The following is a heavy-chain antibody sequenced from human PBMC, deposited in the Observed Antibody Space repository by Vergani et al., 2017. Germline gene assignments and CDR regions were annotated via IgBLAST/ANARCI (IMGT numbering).Heavy chain of an antibody. CDR3: AKDGVYCSSTSCYTYYYYYMDV. J-gene: IGHJ6*03. Sequence: QVQLVESGGGVVQPGRSLRLSCAASGCTFSSYGMHWVRQAPGKGLEWVAVISYDGSNKYYADSVKGRFTISRDNSKNTLYLQMNSLRAEDTAVYYCAKDGVYCSSTSCYTYYYYYMDVWGKGTTVTVSS. CDR1: GCTFSSYG. V-gene: IGHV3-30*18. CDR2: ISYDGSNK. D-gene: IGHD2-2*02.